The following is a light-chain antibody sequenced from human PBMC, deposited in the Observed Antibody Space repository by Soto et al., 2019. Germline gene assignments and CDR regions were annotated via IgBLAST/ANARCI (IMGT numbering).Light chain of an antibody. V-gene: IGKV1-9*01. CDR3: QHVDSCPLT. CDR2: VAS. Sequence: IQLTQSPSSLSASVGDRVTITCRSSQGINSHLAWYQQKPGKAPNLLIYVASALQSVVPSRFSGSGSVSDFTLSISILQHDTLAAYYCQHVDSCPLTFGGVTKVEIK. J-gene: IGKJ4*02. CDR1: QGINSH.